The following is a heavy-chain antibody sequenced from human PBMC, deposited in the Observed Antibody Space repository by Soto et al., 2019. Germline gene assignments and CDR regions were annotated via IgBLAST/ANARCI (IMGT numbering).Heavy chain of an antibody. Sequence: QVQLQESGPGLVKPSQTLSLTCSVSGGSVNSGAFYWGWIRQSPGKGLECLGYIYSFGNTFYNPSLKIRVTISLDTSKNQFSLRLTSVIAADTAIYYCARVMGDGSGNFWWFDVWGQGTLVTVSS. CDR1: GGSVNSGAFY. V-gene: IGHV4-31*03. J-gene: IGHJ5*02. CDR2: IYSFGNT. CDR3: ARVMGDGSGNFWWFDV. D-gene: IGHD3-10*01.